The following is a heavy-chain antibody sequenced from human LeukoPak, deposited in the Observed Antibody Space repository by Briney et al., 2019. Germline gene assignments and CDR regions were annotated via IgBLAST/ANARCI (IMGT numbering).Heavy chain of an antibody. V-gene: IGHV1-69*13. CDR3: ARQTYDYGGNSTDDY. CDR1: GGTFSSYA. D-gene: IGHD4-23*01. J-gene: IGHJ4*02. CDR2: IIPIFGTA. Sequence: ASVKVSCKASGGTFSSYAISWVRQAPGQGLEWMGGIIPIFGTANYAQKFQGRVTITADESTSTAYMELSSLRSEDTAVYYRARQTYDYGGNSTDDYWGQGTLVTVSS.